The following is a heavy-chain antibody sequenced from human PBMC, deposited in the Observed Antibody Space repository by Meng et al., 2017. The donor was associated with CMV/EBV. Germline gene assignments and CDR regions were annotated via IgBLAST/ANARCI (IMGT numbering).Heavy chain of an antibody. J-gene: IGHJ4*02. CDR2: IIPFFHTT. D-gene: IGHD7-27*01. CDR1: GDTSRTYA. V-gene: IGHV1-69*01. Sequence: QYYGDTSRTYALSWVRQATGKGLKWMGGIIPFFHTTYYAQKFQDRVIFTSDEDTKTVYMELRSLRSEDTAVYFCTRGANWGSPFDHWGQGALVTVSS. CDR3: TRGANWGSPFDH.